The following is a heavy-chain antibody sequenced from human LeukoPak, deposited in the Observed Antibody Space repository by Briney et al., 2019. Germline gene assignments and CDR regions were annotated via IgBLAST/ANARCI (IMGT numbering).Heavy chain of an antibody. CDR2: IYYSGST. J-gene: IGHJ3*02. D-gene: IGHD3-10*01. CDR1: GGSISSYY. CDR3: ARSYYYGSGSYWNAFDI. V-gene: IGHV4-30-4*01. Sequence: SETLSLTCTVSGGSISSYYWSWIRQPPGKGLEWIGYIYYSGSTYYNPSLKSRVTISVDTSKNQFSLKLSSVTAADTAVYYCARSYYYGSGSYWNAFDIWGQGTMVTVSS.